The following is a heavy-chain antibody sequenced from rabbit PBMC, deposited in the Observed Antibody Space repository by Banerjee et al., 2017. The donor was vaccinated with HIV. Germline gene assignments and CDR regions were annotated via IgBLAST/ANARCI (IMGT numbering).Heavy chain of an antibody. J-gene: IGHJ4*01. Sequence: QEQLVESGGGLVTPGESLKLTCKASGFDFSSNAECWVRQAPGKGPEWIACIYTTDGSTYYANWVNGRFTISRSTSLNTVTLQMTSLTAADTATYFCARVITIPYYFDLWGQGTLVTVS. CDR1: GFDFSSNA. CDR3: ARVITIPYYFDL. CDR2: IYTTDGST. D-gene: IGHD2-1*01. V-gene: IGHV1S47*01.